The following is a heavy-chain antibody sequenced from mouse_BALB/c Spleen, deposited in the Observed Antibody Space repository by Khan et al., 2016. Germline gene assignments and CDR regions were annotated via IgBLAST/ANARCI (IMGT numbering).Heavy chain of an antibody. D-gene: IGHD1-1*01. J-gene: IGHJ3*01. CDR3: ARHNHYGSSYPFAY. Sequence: EVELVESGGGLVKPGGSLKLSCAASGIAFSSSDMSWVRQIPEKRLEWVAYISSGGGNTYYPDTVKGRFTISRDNAKNTLYLQMSSLKSEDTAMYYCARHNHYGSSYPFAYWGQGTLVAVSA. CDR2: ISSGGGNT. V-gene: IGHV5-12-1*01. CDR1: GIAFSSSD.